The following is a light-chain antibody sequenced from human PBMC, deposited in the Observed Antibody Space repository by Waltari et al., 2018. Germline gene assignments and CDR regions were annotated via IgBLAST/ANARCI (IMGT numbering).Light chain of an antibody. CDR1: QSVGSSD. J-gene: IGKJ5*01. CDR2: ATS. V-gene: IGKV3-20*01. CDR3: QHYGISFPVT. Sequence: EIVFAQSPATLSLSPGEPATLSCRASQSVGSSDLIWYQQKPGQAPRLLIFATSYRATGIPDRFSGSGSGTDFTLTISRLEPEDVAIYYCQHYGISFPVTFGQGTRLEIK.